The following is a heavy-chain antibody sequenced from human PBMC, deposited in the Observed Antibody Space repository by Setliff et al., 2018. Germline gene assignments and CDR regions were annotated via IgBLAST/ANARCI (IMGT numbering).Heavy chain of an antibody. Sequence: SETLSLTCTVSGGSISSGGYYWSWIRQHPGKGLEWIGYIYYSGSTYYNPSLKSRVTISVDTSKNQFSLKLSSVTAAGTAVYYCARDRRIVGARHAFDIWGQGTMVTVSS. V-gene: IGHV4-31*03. D-gene: IGHD1-26*01. CDR2: IYYSGST. CDR1: GGSISSGGYY. CDR3: ARDRRIVGARHAFDI. J-gene: IGHJ3*02.